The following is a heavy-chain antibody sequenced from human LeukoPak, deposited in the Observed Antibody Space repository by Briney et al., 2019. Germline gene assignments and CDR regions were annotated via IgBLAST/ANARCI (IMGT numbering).Heavy chain of an antibody. J-gene: IGHJ4*02. V-gene: IGHV1-69*13. CDR2: IIPIFGTA. Sequence: ASVKVSCKASGGTFSSYAISWVRQAPGQGLEWMGGIIPIFGTADYAQKFQGRVTITADESTSTAYMELSSLRSEDTAVYYCARDLKYYYDSSGSPGLDYWGQGTLVTVSS. CDR3: ARDLKYYYDSSGSPGLDY. CDR1: GGTFSSYA. D-gene: IGHD3-22*01.